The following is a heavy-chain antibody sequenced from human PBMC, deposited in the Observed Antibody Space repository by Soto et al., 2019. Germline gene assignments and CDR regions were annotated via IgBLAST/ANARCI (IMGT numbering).Heavy chain of an antibody. J-gene: IGHJ4*02. D-gene: IGHD3-10*01. V-gene: IGHV3-23*01. CDR1: GFTFNNYA. Sequence: EAQLLESGGGLVQPGGSLRLSCAASGFTFNNYAMTWVRQAPGKGLEWVSAISGGGDTTSYADSVKGRFTVSRDGSKNTLYLQMSSLRAEDTALYYCAKGRGGSGSLTPRVDFWGQGTLGTISS. CDR2: ISGGGDTT. CDR3: AKGRGGSGSLTPRVDF.